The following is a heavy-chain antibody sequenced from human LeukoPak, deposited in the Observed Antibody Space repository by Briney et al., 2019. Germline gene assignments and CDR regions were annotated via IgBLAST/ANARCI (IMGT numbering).Heavy chain of an antibody. Sequence: GGSLRLSCAGSGFTFSSYGMNWVRQARGKGLEWVSPISGSSSYIYYGDSVKGRFTISRDNAKNSLYLQMNSLRPEDTAVYYCARGGSSFDYWGQGTLVTVSS. CDR3: ARGGSSFDY. CDR1: GFTFSSYG. V-gene: IGHV3-21*01. D-gene: IGHD1-26*01. J-gene: IGHJ4*02. CDR2: ISGSSSYI.